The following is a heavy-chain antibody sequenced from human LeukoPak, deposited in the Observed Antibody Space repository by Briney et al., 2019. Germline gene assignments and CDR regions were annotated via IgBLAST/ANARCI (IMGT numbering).Heavy chain of an antibody. J-gene: IGHJ4*02. CDR1: GGSIRSRSYY. V-gene: IGHV4-39*02. CDR2: IYHSGST. Sequence: SETLSLTCTVSGGSIRSRSYYWGWIRQPPGKGLEWIGCIYHSGSTYYNPSLKSRFTISIDTSKNHFSLKLSSVTAADTAVYYCARVSFNGRNDYWGQGTLVTVSS. CDR3: ARVSFNGRNDY.